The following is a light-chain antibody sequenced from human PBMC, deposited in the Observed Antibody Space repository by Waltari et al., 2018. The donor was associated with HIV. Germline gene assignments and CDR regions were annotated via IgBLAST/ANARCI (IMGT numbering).Light chain of an antibody. CDR3: SAFAGSNKL. CDR1: TTDIHDYNF. CDR2: EVP. Sequence: QPALTPPPPASGSPGQSVNMSCTGATTDIHDYNFISLSQQYSCKPPQLIIFEVPKRHPGIPDRFSASRSGNTASLIVSGLQAEDEAVYCCSAFAGSNKLFGGGTKLTVL. J-gene: IGLJ2*01. V-gene: IGLV2-8*01.